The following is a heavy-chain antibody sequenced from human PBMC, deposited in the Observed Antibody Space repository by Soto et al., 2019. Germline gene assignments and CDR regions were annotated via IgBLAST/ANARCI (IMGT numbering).Heavy chain of an antibody. J-gene: IGHJ4*02. V-gene: IGHV3-23*01. CDR3: AKDRVPKWLFDY. CDR2: ISDTGDST. CDR1: GFAFNSYA. D-gene: IGHD3-22*01. Sequence: GGSLRLSCAASGFAFNSYAMSWVRQAPGKGLEWVSAISDTGDSTYYADSVKGRFTISRDDSKNTLYLQMNSLRAEDTAVYYCAKDRVPKWLFDYWGQGTLVTVS.